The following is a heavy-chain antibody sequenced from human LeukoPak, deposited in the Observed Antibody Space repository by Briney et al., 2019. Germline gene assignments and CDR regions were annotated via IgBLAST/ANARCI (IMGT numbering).Heavy chain of an antibody. D-gene: IGHD6-25*01. CDR1: GGSISDYY. J-gene: IGHJ6*03. CDR3: ARVPPSSQRRYYYYYMDV. CDR2: IYYSGRT. V-gene: IGHV4-59*01. Sequence: PSETLSLTCTVSGGSISDYYWNWIRQPPGKGLEWIGYIYYSGRTNYNPSLKSRVTISVDTSKNQFSLKLNSLTAADTAVYYCARVPPSSQRRYYYYYMDVWGKGTTVTVSS.